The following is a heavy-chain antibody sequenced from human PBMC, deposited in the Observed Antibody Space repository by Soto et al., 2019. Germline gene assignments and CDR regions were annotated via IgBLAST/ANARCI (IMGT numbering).Heavy chain of an antibody. J-gene: IGHJ4*02. CDR3: ARDKGGSYCVAIDY. Sequence: ASVKVSCKASGYTFKNYGISWGRQAPGQGLEWMGWISGDNGNTNYAQKLQGRGTLTTDTSTSTAYTEVRSLRSDATAVYYCARDKGGSYCVAIDYWGQGTLVTVSS. V-gene: IGHV1-18*04. CDR2: ISGDNGNT. D-gene: IGHD2-15*01. CDR1: GYTFKNYG.